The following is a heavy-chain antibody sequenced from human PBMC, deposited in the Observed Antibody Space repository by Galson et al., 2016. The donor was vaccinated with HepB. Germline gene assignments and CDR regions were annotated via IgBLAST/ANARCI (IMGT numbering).Heavy chain of an antibody. CDR2: INPNTGGT. D-gene: IGHD3-9*01. V-gene: IGHV1-2*02. Sequence: SVKVSCKASGYSFTDYYMHWVRQAPGQGLEWMGRINPNTGGTKYAQKFQGRVTMTRDTSISTAYMELSRLRSDDTAVYYCARLMAMGNDFLTGPTGAFDIWGQGTMVTVSS. J-gene: IGHJ3*02. CDR1: GYSFTDYY. CDR3: ARLMAMGNDFLTGPTGAFDI.